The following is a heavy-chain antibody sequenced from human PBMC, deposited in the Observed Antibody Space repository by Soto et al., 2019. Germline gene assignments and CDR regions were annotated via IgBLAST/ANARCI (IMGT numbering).Heavy chain of an antibody. D-gene: IGHD3-16*01. V-gene: IGHV4-39*02. J-gene: IGHJ3*02. CDR2: IYYSGST. Sequence: HLQLQESGPGLVKPSETLALTCTVSGGSISSSSYYWGWIRQPPGKGLEWIGSIYYSGSTYYNPSRKRRVTISVDTSNTQFSLKLSSVTAADTAVYYCARDSLEGGDAFAICGQGTMVTVSS. CDR1: GGSISSSSYY. CDR3: ARDSLEGGDAFAI.